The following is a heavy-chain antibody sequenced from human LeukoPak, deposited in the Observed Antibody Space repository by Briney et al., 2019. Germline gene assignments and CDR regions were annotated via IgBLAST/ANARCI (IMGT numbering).Heavy chain of an antibody. D-gene: IGHD2-15*01. CDR1: GGSVSSGSNY. J-gene: IGHJ4*02. CDR3: AREPYCSGGSCYSAPFDY. Sequence: TSETLSLTCTVSGGSVSSGSNYWSWIRQPPGKGLEWIGSITYSGSTNYNPSLKSRVTISVDTSKNQFSLKLSSVTAADTAVYYCAREPYCSGGSCYSAPFDYWGQGTLVTVSS. V-gene: IGHV4-61*01. CDR2: ITYSGST.